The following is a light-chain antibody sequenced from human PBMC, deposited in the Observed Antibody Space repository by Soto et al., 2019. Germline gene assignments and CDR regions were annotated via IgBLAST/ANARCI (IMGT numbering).Light chain of an antibody. Sequence: QSVLTQPASVSGSPGQSITISRTGPSSDVGGYEYVSWYQQHPGKAPKLMIYEVSNRPSGVSNRFSGSTSGNTASLTISGLQAEDEADYYCTSFITSSTLVVFGGGTKLTVL. V-gene: IGLV2-14*01. J-gene: IGLJ2*01. CDR3: TSFITSSTLVV. CDR1: SSDVGGYEY. CDR2: EVS.